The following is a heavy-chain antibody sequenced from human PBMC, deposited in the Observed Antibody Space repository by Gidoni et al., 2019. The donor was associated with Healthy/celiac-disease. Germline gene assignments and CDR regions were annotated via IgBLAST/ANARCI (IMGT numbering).Heavy chain of an antibody. CDR2: ISYDGSNK. V-gene: IGHV3-30*18. J-gene: IGHJ4*02. CDR1: GFTFSSYC. CDR3: AKGGYGSANYFDY. Sequence: QVQLVEAGGGVVQPGGSLGLSWPAPGFTFSSYCMHWVRQAPGKGLEWVAVISYDGSNKYYEDAVKGRFTISRDNSKNTLYLQMNSMRAEDKAVYYCAKGGYGSANYFDYWGQGTLVTVSS. D-gene: IGHD3-10*01.